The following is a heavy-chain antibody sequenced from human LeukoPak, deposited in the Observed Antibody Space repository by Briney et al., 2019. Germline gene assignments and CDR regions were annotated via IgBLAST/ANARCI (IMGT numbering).Heavy chain of an antibody. CDR3: ARQKCTSASCLTKNAFDI. V-gene: IGHV4-4*09. J-gene: IGHJ3*02. D-gene: IGHD2-2*01. CDR1: GSISGYY. CDR2: IYTSGST. Sequence: SETLSLTCTVSGSISGYYWSWIRQPPGKGLEWIGYIYTSGSTNYNPSLESRVTISVDTSKNQFSLDLSSVTAADTAVYYCARQKCTSASCLTKNAFDIWAKGQWSPSLQ.